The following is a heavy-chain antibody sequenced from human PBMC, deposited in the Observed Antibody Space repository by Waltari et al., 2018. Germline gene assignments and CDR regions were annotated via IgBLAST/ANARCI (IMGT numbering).Heavy chain of an antibody. D-gene: IGHD6-13*01. Sequence: EVQLVESGGGLVQPGRSLRLSCAASGFTFDDYAMHWVRQATGKGLEWVSGISWNSGSIGYADSVKGRFTISRDNAKNSLYLQMNSLRAEDMALYYCAKAIGRAAAGTPFDYWGQGTLVTVSS. CDR3: AKAIGRAAAGTPFDY. CDR2: ISWNSGSI. CDR1: GFTFDDYA. J-gene: IGHJ4*02. V-gene: IGHV3-9*03.